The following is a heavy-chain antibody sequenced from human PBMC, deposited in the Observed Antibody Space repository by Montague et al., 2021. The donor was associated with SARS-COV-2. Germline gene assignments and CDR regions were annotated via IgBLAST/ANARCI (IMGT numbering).Heavy chain of an antibody. CDR2: IYYSGST. CDR3: AGDRGRFWHFDL. J-gene: IGHJ2*01. Sequence: SETLSLTCTVSGGSISSYYWNWIRQSPGKGLEWIGYIYYSGSTKYNPSLKSRVTISVDTSKSQMSLRLNSVTAADTAVYYCAGDRGRFWHFDLWGRGTLV. V-gene: IGHV4-59*01. CDR1: GGSISSYY. D-gene: IGHD5-12*01.